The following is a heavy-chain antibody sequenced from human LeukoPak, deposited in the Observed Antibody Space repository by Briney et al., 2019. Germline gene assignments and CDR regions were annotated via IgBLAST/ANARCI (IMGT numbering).Heavy chain of an antibody. CDR2: IYYSGST. J-gene: IGHJ5*02. V-gene: IGHV4-59*01. CDR3: ARDTSVSWLDP. Sequence: SETLSLTCTVSGGSISSYYWSWIRQPPGKGLEWIGYIYYSGSTNYNPSLKSRVTISVDTSKHQFSLTLSSVTAADTPVHYCARDTSVSWLDPSGEGTLVSVSS. CDR1: GGSISSYY. D-gene: IGHD3-16*01.